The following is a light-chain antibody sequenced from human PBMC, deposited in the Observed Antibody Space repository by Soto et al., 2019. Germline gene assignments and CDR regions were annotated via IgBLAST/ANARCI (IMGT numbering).Light chain of an antibody. J-gene: IGLJ3*02. CDR3: QTWGTAIHV. V-gene: IGLV4-69*01. Sequence: QSVLTQSPSASASLGASVKLTCTLSSGLSSYAIAWHQQQPEKGPRYLMKLNSDGSHSKGDGIPDRFSGSSSGAVRYLTISSLQSEDEADYYCQTWGTAIHVFGGGTKLTVL. CDR2: LNSDGSH. CDR1: SGLSSYA.